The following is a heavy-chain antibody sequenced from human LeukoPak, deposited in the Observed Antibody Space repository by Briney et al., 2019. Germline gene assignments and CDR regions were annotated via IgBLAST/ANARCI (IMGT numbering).Heavy chain of an antibody. CDR2: IWYDGSNK. J-gene: IGHJ4*02. CDR1: GFTFNSFG. V-gene: IGHV3-33*06. Sequence: SGGSLRLSCATSGFTFNSFGMHWVRQAPGKGLEWVAVIWYDGSNKYYADSVKGRFTISRDNSKNTLYLEMNSLRAEDPAVYHCAKDGMTSGTYFQFDYWGQGTLVTVSP. D-gene: IGHD1-26*01. CDR3: AKDGMTSGTYFQFDY.